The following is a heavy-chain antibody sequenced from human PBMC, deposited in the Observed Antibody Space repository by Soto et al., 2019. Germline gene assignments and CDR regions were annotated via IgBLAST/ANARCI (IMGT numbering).Heavy chain of an antibody. J-gene: IGHJ6*02. CDR3: ATAVPAATYYYGMDV. CDR1: GYTITELS. V-gene: IGHV1-24*01. Sequence: ASVKVSCKVSGYTITELSMHWVRQAPGKGLEWMGGFDPEDGETIYAQKFQGRVTMTEDTSTDTAYMELSSLRSEDTAVYYCATAVPAATYYYGMDVWGQGTTVTVSS. D-gene: IGHD2-2*01. CDR2: FDPEDGET.